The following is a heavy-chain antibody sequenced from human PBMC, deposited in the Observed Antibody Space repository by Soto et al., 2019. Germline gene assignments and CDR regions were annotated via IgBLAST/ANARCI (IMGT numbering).Heavy chain of an antibody. CDR3: ARAYCSGGSCHDRFYYYCGMDV. Sequence: SVKVSCKASGGTFSSYAISWVRQAPGQGLEWMGGIIPIFGTANYAQKFQGRVTITADESTSTAYMELSSLRSEDTAVYYCARAYCSGGSCHDRFYYYCGMDVWGQGTTVTVSS. CDR1: GGTFSSYA. J-gene: IGHJ6*02. CDR2: IIPIFGTA. V-gene: IGHV1-69*13. D-gene: IGHD2-15*01.